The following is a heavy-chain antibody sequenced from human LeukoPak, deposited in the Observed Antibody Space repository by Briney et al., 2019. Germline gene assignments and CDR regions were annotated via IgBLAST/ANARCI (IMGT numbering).Heavy chain of an antibody. CDR2: ISYDGSKK. Sequence: GTSLRLSCAASGFTFSGYGMHWVRQAPGKGLEWVAVISYDGSKKYYGDSVKGRFTISRDNSKNTLDLQMNSLRAEDTAVYYCAKDGSGTYYNPFDYWGQGTLVTVSS. J-gene: IGHJ4*02. D-gene: IGHD3-10*01. CDR1: GFTFSGYG. V-gene: IGHV3-30*18. CDR3: AKDGSGTYYNPFDY.